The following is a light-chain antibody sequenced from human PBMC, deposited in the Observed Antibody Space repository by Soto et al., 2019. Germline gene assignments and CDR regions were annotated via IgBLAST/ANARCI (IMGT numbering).Light chain of an antibody. CDR2: WAS. CDR1: KSVLYSSNNKNY. V-gene: IGKV4-1*01. J-gene: IGKJ1*01. Sequence: DIVMTQSPDSLAVSLGERATINCKSSKSVLYSSNNKNYLAWYQQKPGQPPKLIIYWASTRESGVPDRFSGSGSGTDFTLTISSLQAEDVAVYYCQQYYSTPQTFGHGTKVEIK. CDR3: QQYYSTPQT.